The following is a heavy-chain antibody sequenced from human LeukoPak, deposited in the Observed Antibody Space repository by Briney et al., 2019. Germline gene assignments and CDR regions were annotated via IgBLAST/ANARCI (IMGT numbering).Heavy chain of an antibody. CDR3: AREDDVLAGYPFDY. CDR1: GFTFDDYG. CDR2: ISSTGSTI. J-gene: IGHJ4*02. Sequence: GGSLRLSCAASGFTFDDYGMSWVRQAPGKGLEWVSYISSTGSTIYYADSVKGRFTISRDNARNSLYLQMNSLRAEDTAVYYCAREDDVLAGYPFDYWGQGTLVTVSS. D-gene: IGHD3-9*01. V-gene: IGHV3-48*03.